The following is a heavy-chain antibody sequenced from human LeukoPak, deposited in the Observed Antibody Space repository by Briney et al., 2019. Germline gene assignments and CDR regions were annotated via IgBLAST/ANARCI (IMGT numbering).Heavy chain of an antibody. J-gene: IGHJ6*02. CDR2: IYSGGTT. Sequence: GGSLRLSCAASGFTVSDNYMSWVRQSPGKGLEWVSIIYSGGTTYYADSVKGRFTISRDISKNTVYLQMNSLRAEDTAVYYCAKEEKAVKYYGMDVWGQGTTVTVSS. V-gene: IGHV3-66*01. CDR1: GFTVSDNY. D-gene: IGHD6-19*01. CDR3: AKEEKAVKYYGMDV.